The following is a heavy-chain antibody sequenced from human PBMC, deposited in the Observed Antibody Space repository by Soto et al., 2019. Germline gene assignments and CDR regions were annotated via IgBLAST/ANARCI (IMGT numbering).Heavy chain of an antibody. J-gene: IGHJ6*02. CDR2: IYYNGTT. CDR1: PDSLTSSGYY. CDR3: VRHEVAVSGAYNMDV. V-gene: IGHV4-39*01. Sequence: SETLFLTCTVSPDSLTSSGYYWGWIRQTPGKGLEWIGSIYYNGTTYYNPSLKSRVFISVDTSKDQFSLRLKSVTFADTATFYCVRHEVAVSGAYNMDVWGRGTTVTVSS. D-gene: IGHD3-22*01.